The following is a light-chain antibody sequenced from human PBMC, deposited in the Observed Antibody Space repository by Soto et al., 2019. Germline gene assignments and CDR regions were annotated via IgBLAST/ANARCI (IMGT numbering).Light chain of an antibody. CDR2: GAS. Sequence: EVVMTQSPATLSVSPGERATLSYRASQSVSSNVAWYQQRPGQAPRLLIYGASTRATGIPASFSGSGSGTEFALTISSLQSEDFAVYYCQQYNNWPLTFGGGTKVDIK. V-gene: IGKV3-15*01. J-gene: IGKJ4*01. CDR1: QSVSSN. CDR3: QQYNNWPLT.